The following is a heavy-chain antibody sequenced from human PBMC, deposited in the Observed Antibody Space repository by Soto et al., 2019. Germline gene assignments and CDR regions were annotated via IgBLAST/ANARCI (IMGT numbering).Heavy chain of an antibody. V-gene: IGHV3-11*06. Sequence: QVQLVESGGGLVKPGGSLRLSCAASGFTFSDYYMSWIRQAPGKGLEWVSYIVSSSSYTNYADSVKGRFTISRDNAKNSLYLEMNSLRAEDTAVYYCARLRASTWYMGSYLDYWGLVTMVTVSS. CDR2: IVSSSSYT. CDR3: ARLRASTWYMGSYLDY. D-gene: IGHD6-13*01. J-gene: IGHJ4*02. CDR1: GFTFSDYY.